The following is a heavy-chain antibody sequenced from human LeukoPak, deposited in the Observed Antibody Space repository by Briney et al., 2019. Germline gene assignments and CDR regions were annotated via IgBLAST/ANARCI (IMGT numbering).Heavy chain of an antibody. CDR1: GFTFSSHL. J-gene: IGHJ4*02. V-gene: IGHV3-74*01. Sequence: GGFLRLSCAASGFTFSSHLMHWVRQAQGTGLVWVSSIKGDGTAPNYADSVKGRFTISRDNAKSTLYLQMSSLRVEDTAVYHCVRNFATGDWGQGTLVTVSS. D-gene: IGHD1-14*01. CDR3: VRNFATGD. CDR2: IKGDGTAP.